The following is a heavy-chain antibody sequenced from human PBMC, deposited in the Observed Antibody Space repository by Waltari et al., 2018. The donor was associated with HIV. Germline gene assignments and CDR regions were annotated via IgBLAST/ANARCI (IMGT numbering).Heavy chain of an antibody. CDR1: GFTFTRPW. V-gene: IGHV3-74*01. CDR2: INLDGSTT. D-gene: IGHD3-16*01. Sequence: EVQLVASGGGSVQPGVSLRLSCAAPGFTFTRPWLHWAPPAPGKGLVWVSRINLDGSTTTYADSVKGRFTISRDNAKSTLYLQMSSLRAEDTAMYYCARDFRSPKGDFDYWGQGTLVSVSS. J-gene: IGHJ4*02. CDR3: ARDFRSPKGDFDY.